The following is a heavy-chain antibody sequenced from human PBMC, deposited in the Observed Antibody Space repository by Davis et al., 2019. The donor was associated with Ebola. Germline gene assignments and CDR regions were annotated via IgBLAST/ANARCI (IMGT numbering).Heavy chain of an antibody. CDR1: GFTFSTYW. V-gene: IGHV3-74*01. Sequence: GESLKISCAASGFTFSTYWMHWVRQAPGKGLVWVSRINSDGSITSYADSVKGRFTISRDNVKNTLHLQMNSLRDEDTAVYFCARGVHYGMDVWGQGTTVTVSS. J-gene: IGHJ6*02. CDR3: ARGVHYGMDV. CDR2: INSDGSIT.